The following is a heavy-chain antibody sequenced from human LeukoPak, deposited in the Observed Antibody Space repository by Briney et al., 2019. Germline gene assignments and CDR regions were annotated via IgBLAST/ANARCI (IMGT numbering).Heavy chain of an antibody. D-gene: IGHD3-10*01. Sequence: GASLRPSCAASAFTLSNYGMSWVRQPPGKRLEWVYAFNGSDGSTYYADSVTGRFSIYRANSKITLYLQMNRLPADDAVVYYCAEDGSGSYPSNWFDHWGQGTLVTVSS. CDR3: AEDGSGSYPSNWFDH. J-gene: IGHJ5*02. CDR1: AFTLSNYG. V-gene: IGHV3-23*01. CDR2: FNGSDGST.